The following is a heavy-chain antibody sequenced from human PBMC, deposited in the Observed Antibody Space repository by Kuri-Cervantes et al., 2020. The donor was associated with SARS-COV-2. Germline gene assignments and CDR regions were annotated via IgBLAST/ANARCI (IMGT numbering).Heavy chain of an antibody. CDR1: GFTFSSYA. CDR3: AKVYYDFWSGYYNYYYYMDV. D-gene: IGHD3-3*01. Sequence: GESLKISCAASGFTFSSYAMSWVRQAPGKGLEWVSAISGSGSSTYYADSVKGRFTISRDNSKNTLYLQMNSLRAEDTAVYYCAKVYYDFWSGYYNYYYYMDVWGKGTTVTVSS. CDR2: ISGSGSST. J-gene: IGHJ6*03. V-gene: IGHV3-23*01.